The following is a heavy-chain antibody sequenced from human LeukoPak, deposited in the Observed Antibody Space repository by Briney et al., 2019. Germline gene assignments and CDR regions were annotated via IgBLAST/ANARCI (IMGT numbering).Heavy chain of an antibody. CDR1: GYTFIGYY. D-gene: IGHD3-22*01. V-gene: IGHV1-2*06. CDR2: VNPNSGGT. CDR3: ATGLDTYYFDSSGYYHGDY. J-gene: IGHJ4*02. Sequence: ASVKVSCKASGYTFIGYYILWVRQAPGEGLEWMGRVNPNSGGTTYAQRFQGRVTMTRHTSISTAYMELSRLRSPDTAVYYCATGLDTYYFDSSGYYHGDYWGQGTLVTVSS.